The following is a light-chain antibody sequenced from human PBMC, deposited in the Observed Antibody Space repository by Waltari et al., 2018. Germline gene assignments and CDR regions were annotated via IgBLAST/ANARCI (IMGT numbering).Light chain of an antibody. Sequence: DIVLTQSPATLSLFPGERATLSCRASQSVNNYLAWYQQKPGQAPRLLIYDTSNRATGIPARFSGSGSGTDFTLTISSLEPEDFAVYYCQQRTNWPLTFGGGTKVEIK. CDR1: QSVNNY. J-gene: IGKJ4*01. CDR2: DTS. V-gene: IGKV3-11*01. CDR3: QQRTNWPLT.